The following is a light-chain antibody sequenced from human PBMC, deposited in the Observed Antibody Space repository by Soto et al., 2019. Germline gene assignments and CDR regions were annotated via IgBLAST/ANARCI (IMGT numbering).Light chain of an antibody. Sequence: QSVLTQPASVSGSPGQSITISCTGTSSDVGGYNYVSWYQQHPGKAPKLMIYDVSNRPSGVSNRFSGSKSGNTASLTISGLQAEDEADYYCSSYTSSSTLPYVSRTGTKVTDL. J-gene: IGLJ1*01. CDR1: SSDVGGYNY. V-gene: IGLV2-14*01. CDR3: SSYTSSSTLPYV. CDR2: DVS.